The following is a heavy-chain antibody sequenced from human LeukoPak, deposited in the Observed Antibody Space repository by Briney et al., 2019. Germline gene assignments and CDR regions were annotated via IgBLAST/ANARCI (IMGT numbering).Heavy chain of an antibody. J-gene: IGHJ4*02. CDR3: AREPADSSAPERPYYFDY. D-gene: IGHD3-22*01. CDR2: INPNSGGT. Sequence: ASVKVSCKASGYTFTDYYIHWVRQAPGQGLEWMGWINPNSGGTNYAQKFQGRVTMTRDTSISTAYMELSRLRSDDTAVYYCAREPADSSAPERPYYFDYWGQGTLVTVSS. V-gene: IGHV1-2*02. CDR1: GYTFTDYY.